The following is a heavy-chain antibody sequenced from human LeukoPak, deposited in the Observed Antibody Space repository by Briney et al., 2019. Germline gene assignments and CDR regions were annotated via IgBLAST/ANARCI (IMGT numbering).Heavy chain of an antibody. D-gene: IGHD2-15*01. CDR2: INPNSGGT. CDR3: ARDFFVATRIVVVVAAGY. Sequence: ASVKVSCKASGYTFTGYYMHWVRQAPGQGLEWMGWINPNSGGTNYAQKFQGRVTMTRDTSISTAYMELSRLRSDDTAVYYCARDFFVATRIVVVVAAGYWGQGTLVTVSS. V-gene: IGHV1-2*02. CDR1: GYTFTGYY. J-gene: IGHJ4*02.